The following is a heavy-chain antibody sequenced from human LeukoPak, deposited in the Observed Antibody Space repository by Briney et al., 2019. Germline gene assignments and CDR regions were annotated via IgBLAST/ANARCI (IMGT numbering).Heavy chain of an antibody. V-gene: IGHV4-30-2*01. J-gene: IGHJ3*02. Sequence: SETLSLTCTVSGGSISSGGYYWSWIRQPPGKGLEWIGYIYHSGSTYYNPSLKSRVTISVDRSKNQFSLELSSVTAADTAVYYCARVKNYYDSSGYSLGAFDIWGQGTMVTVSS. CDR1: GGSISSGGYY. CDR2: IYHSGST. D-gene: IGHD3-22*01. CDR3: ARVKNYYDSSGYSLGAFDI.